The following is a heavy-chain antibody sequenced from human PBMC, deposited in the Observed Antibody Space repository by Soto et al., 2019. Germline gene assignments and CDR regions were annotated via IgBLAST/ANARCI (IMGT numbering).Heavy chain of an antibody. CDR1: GFTFSSYS. V-gene: IGHV3-21*01. CDR3: ASEQWAGGMDV. D-gene: IGHD6-19*01. Sequence: EVQLVESGGGLVKPGGSLRLSCAASGFTFSSYSMNWVRQAPGKGLEWVSSISSSSSYIYYADSVKGRFTISRDSAKNSLYLQMNSLRAEDTAVYYCASEQWAGGMDVWGQGTRVTVSS. CDR2: ISSSSSYI. J-gene: IGHJ6*02.